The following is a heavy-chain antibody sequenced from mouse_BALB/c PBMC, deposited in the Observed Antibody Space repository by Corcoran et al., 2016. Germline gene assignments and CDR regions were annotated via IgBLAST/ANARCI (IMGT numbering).Heavy chain of an antibody. CDR3: ARGNYRSYYYAMDY. D-gene: IGHD2-14*01. CDR1: GYTFTHYG. J-gene: IGHJ4*01. Sequence: QIQLVQSGPELKKPGETVKISCTASGYTFTHYGMNWVKQAPGKGLKWMGWINTYTGEPTYADDFKGRFAFSLETSASTAYLQINNLKNEDTATYFCARGNYRSYYYAMDYWGQGTSVTGAS. CDR2: INTYTGEP. V-gene: IGHV9-3-1*01.